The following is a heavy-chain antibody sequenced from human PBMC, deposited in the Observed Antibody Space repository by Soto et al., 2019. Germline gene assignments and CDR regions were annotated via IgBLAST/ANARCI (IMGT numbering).Heavy chain of an antibody. J-gene: IGHJ6*03. CDR2: ISSSSSYI. V-gene: IGHV3-21*01. CDR3: ARGGWTTAYYMDV. Sequence: EVQLVESGGGLVKPGGSLRLSCAASGFTFSSYSMNWVRQAPGKGLEWVSSISSSSSYIYYADSVKGRFTISRDNAKKSLYLQMNSLRAEDTAVYYCARGGWTTAYYMDVWGKGTTFTGYS. D-gene: IGHD4-4*01. CDR1: GFTFSSYS.